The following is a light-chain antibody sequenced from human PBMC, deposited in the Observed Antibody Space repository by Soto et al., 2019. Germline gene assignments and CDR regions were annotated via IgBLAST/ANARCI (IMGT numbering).Light chain of an antibody. V-gene: IGKV3-20*01. J-gene: IGKJ1*01. CDR2: GAS. CDR3: QQYDSSPWA. CDR1: QSVSSNY. Sequence: EIVLTQSPGTLSLSPGERATLSCRASQSVSSNYLAWYQQKPGQAPRLLIYGASSRATGIPDRFSGSGSGTDFTLTINRLGPEDFAVYYCQQYDSSPWAFGQGTEVEIK.